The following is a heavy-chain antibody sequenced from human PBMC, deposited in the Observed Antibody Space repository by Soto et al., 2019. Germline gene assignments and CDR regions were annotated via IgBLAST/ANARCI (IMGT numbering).Heavy chain of an antibody. CDR2: IWYDGSNK. CDR1: GFTFIIYG. V-gene: IGHV3-33*01. D-gene: IGHD3-16*01. Sequence: GSRILSCSASGFTFIIYGMHWVRQAPGKGLEWVAVIWYDGSNKYYADSVKGRFTISRDNSKNTLYLQMNSLRAEDTAVYYCARGVGRVDPWGQGNLVTVSS. CDR3: ARGVGRVDP. J-gene: IGHJ5*02.